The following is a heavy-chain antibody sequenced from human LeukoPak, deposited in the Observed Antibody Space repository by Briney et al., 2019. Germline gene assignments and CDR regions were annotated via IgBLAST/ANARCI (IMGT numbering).Heavy chain of an antibody. CDR3: ARGPSSGWHLDY. V-gene: IGHV4-61*05. D-gene: IGHD6-19*01. Sequence: PSETVSLTCTVSGGSISSSSYYWGWIRQPPGKGLEWIGRIYTSGSTNYNPSLKSRVTMSVDTSKNQFSLKLSSVTAADTAVYYCARGPSSGWHLDYWGQGTLVTVSS. CDR1: GGSISSSSYY. J-gene: IGHJ4*02. CDR2: IYTSGST.